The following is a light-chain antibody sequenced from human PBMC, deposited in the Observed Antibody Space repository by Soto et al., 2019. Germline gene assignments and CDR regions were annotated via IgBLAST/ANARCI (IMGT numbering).Light chain of an antibody. CDR1: SSDVGGYDF. CDR3: SSYTSISTYV. J-gene: IGLJ1*01. Sequence: LTQPASVSGSPGQSITISCTGTSSDVGGYDFVSWYQHHPGKAPRLMIYDVSHRPSGVSDRFSASKSGNTASLTISWLLAEDEADYDCSSYTSISTYVFGTCTKLTVL. V-gene: IGLV2-14*03. CDR2: DVS.